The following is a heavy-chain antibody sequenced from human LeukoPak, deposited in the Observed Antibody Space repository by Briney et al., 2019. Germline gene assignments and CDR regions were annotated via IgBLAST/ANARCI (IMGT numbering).Heavy chain of an antibody. J-gene: IGHJ6*03. Sequence: SETLSLTCTVSGGSISSGSYYWSWIRQPAGKGLEWIGRIYTSGSTNYNPSLKSRVTISVDTSKNQFSLKLSSVTAADTAVYYCARLPLSYYYYMDVWGKGTTVTVSS. D-gene: IGHD3-10*01. V-gene: IGHV4-61*02. CDR2: IYTSGST. CDR3: ARLPLSYYYYMDV. CDR1: GGSISSGSYY.